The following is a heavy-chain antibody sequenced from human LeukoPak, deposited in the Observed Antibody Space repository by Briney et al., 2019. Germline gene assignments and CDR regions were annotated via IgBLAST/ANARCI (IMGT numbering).Heavy chain of an antibody. CDR2: ISGSGGST. J-gene: IGHJ3*02. V-gene: IGHV3-23*01. CDR3: AKDARVPEDIVVVPAAILGAFDI. CDR1: GFTFNRCW. D-gene: IGHD2-2*02. Sequence: GGSLRLSCVVSGFTFNRCWMNWVRQAPGKGLEWVSAISGSGGSTYYADSVKGRFTISRDNSKNTLYLQMNSLRAEDTAVYYCAKDARVPEDIVVVPAAILGAFDIWGQGTMVTVSS.